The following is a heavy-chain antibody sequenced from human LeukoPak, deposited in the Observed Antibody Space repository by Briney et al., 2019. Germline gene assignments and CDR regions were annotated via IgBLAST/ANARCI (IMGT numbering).Heavy chain of an antibody. Sequence: ASVKVSCKASGYTFTNYYMHWVRQAPGQGLEWMGIINPSGGSTSYAQKFQGRVTMTRDTSTSTVYMELSSLRSEDTAVYYCARDGARQDETLEYSSSSEAFDIWGQGTMVTVSS. J-gene: IGHJ3*02. CDR3: ARDGARQDETLEYSSSSEAFDI. CDR2: INPSGGST. V-gene: IGHV1-46*01. D-gene: IGHD6-6*01. CDR1: GYTFTNYY.